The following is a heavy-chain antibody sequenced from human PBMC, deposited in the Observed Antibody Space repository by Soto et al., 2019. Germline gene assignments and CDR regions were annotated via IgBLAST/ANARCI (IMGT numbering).Heavy chain of an antibody. J-gene: IGHJ6*02. V-gene: IGHV3-33*01. CDR1: GFTFSSYG. CDR3: ARDASQLRYFDPDITLYYYYYGMDV. CDR2: ICYDGSNK. D-gene: IGHD3-9*01. Sequence: SLRLSCAASGFTFSSYGLHWGRPAPGKGVEGGAVICYDGSNKYYADSVKGRFTISRDNSKNTLYLQMNSLRAEDTAVYYCARDASQLRYFDPDITLYYYYYGMDVWGQGTTVTVSS.